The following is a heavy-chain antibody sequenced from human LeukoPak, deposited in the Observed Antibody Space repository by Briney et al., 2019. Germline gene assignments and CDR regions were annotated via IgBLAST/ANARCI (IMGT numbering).Heavy chain of an antibody. CDR2: IDTAGNT. V-gene: IGHV3-13*04. J-gene: IGHJ3*02. D-gene: IGHD3-16*01. Sequence: GGSLRLSCAASGFTFSSYDIHWVRQATGKGLEWVSAIDTAGNTFYPGSVKGRFTISRENAKNSLYLQMNNVRVGDTAVYYCARTSKVTSVMDIWGQGTMVTVSS. CDR1: GFTFSSYD. CDR3: ARTSKVTSVMDI.